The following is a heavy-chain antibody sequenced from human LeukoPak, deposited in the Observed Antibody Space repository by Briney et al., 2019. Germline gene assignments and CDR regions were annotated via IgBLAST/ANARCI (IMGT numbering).Heavy chain of an antibody. CDR1: GFTLSNYW. CDR3: TRVQAGRSGLMDV. D-gene: IGHD2-8*02. V-gene: IGHV3-74*01. Sequence: GGSLRLSCAASGFTLSNYWMHWVRQAPGEGLVWVSRVDPDGTTTNYADSVTGRFTTSRDNAKNTLYLQMNILRAEDTALYYCTRVQAGRSGLMDVWGRGTTVTVSS. CDR2: VDPDGTTT. J-gene: IGHJ6*02.